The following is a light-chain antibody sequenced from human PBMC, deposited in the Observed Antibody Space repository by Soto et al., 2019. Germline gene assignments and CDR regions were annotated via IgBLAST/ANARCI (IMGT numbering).Light chain of an antibody. Sequence: QSALTQPASVSGSAGQSITIFCTGTSSDVGSYNLVSWYQQHPGKAPKLMIFEGSSRPSGVSNRFSGSQSGNTASLTISGLQADDEADYYCISYTSSNTWVFGGGTKLTVL. CDR2: EGS. J-gene: IGLJ3*02. CDR1: SSDVGSYNL. CDR3: ISYTSSNTWV. V-gene: IGLV2-14*02.